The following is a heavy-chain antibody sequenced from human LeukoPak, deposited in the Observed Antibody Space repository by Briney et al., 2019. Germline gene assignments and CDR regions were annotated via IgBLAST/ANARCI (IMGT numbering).Heavy chain of an antibody. D-gene: IGHD2-8*02. Sequence: GASVKVSCKAFGYTFTSNYMHWVRQAPGQGPEWMGVISPSGGSTTYAQEFQGRVTMTEDTSTDTAYMELSSLRSEDTAVYYCATDFLYMDGGVYWGQGTLVTVSS. CDR2: ISPSGGST. CDR1: GYTFTSNY. V-gene: IGHV1-46*01. J-gene: IGHJ4*02. CDR3: ATDFLYMDGGVY.